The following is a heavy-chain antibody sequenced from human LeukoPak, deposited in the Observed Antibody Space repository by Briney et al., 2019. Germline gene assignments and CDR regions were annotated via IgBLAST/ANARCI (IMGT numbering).Heavy chain of an antibody. CDR1: GYTFINYG. CDR3: ARLGITAAFFDY. V-gene: IGHV1-18*04. D-gene: IGHD6-13*01. J-gene: IGHJ4*02. Sequence: ASVKVSCKASGYTFINYGISWVRQAPRQGLEWMGWISGYNGNTKYAQKLQGRVTMTTDTPTSTAYMELRSLRSDDTAIYYCARLGITAAFFDYWGQGTLVTVSS. CDR2: ISGYNGNT.